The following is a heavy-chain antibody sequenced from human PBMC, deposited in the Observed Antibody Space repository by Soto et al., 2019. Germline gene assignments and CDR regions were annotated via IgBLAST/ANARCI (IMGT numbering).Heavy chain of an antibody. Sequence: QVQLVQSGAEVKRPGSSVKVSCKASGGTFSSYPISWLRQAPGQGLEWMGGTNGNLGTANYAQKFRGRLTITTDISTTTAYMELSSLTSEDTAVYYCARRDSHGYFRYFDNWGQGTLVTVSS. D-gene: IGHD4-17*01. CDR2: TNGNLGTA. CDR3: ARRDSHGYFRYFDN. CDR1: GGTFSSYP. V-gene: IGHV1-69*06. J-gene: IGHJ4*02.